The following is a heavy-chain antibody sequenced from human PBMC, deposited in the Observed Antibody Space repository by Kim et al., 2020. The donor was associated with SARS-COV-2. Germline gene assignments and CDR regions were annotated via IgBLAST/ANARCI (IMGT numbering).Heavy chain of an antibody. D-gene: IGHD2-21*01. J-gene: IGHJ6*02. V-gene: IGHV1-18*04. Sequence: ASVKVSCKASGYTFTSYGISWVRQAPGQGLEWMGWISAYNGNTNYAQKLQGRVTMTTDTSTSTAYMELRSLRSDDTAVYYCARDVTRAYCGGDCFYYYYYGMDVWGQGTTVTVSS. CDR2: ISAYNGNT. CDR3: ARDVTRAYCGGDCFYYYYYGMDV. CDR1: GYTFTSYG.